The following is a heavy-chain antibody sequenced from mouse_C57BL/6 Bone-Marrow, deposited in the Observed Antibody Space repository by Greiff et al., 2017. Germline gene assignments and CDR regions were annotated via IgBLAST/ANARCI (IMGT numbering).Heavy chain of an antibody. CDR2: ISDGGSYT. V-gene: IGHV5-4*01. CDR1: GFTFSSYA. D-gene: IGHD1-1*01. J-gene: IGHJ1*03. Sequence: EVQLVESGGGLVKPGGSLKLSCAASGFTFSSYAMSWVRQTPEKRLKWVATISDGGSYTYYPDNVKGRFTISRDNAKHNLYLQMSHLKSEDTAMYYCARWVLRKYFDVWGTGTTVTVSS. CDR3: ARWVLRKYFDV.